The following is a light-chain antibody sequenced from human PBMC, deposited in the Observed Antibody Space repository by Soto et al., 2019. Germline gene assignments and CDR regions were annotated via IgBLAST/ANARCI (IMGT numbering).Light chain of an antibody. J-gene: IGKJ5*01. CDR3: QQRSNWPPIT. CDR2: DAS. V-gene: IGKV3-11*01. CDR1: QSVSSY. Sequence: EIRFTQSSSTLSLSPGERDTLPCRASQSVSSYLAWYQQKPGQAPRLLIYDASNRATGIPARFSGSGSGADFTLTISSLEPEDFAVYYCQQRSNWPPITFGQGTRLE.